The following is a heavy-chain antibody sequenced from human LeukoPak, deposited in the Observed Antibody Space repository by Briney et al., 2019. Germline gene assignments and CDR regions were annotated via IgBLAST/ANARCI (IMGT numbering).Heavy chain of an antibody. CDR3: ARVYDSSGYYPIDY. Sequence: GGSLRLSCAASGFTVSSNYMSWVRPAPGKGLEWVSVIYSGGSTYYADSVKGRFTISRDNSKNTLYLQMNSLRAEDTAVYYCARVYDSSGYYPIDYWGQGTLVTVSS. J-gene: IGHJ4*02. CDR1: GFTVSSNY. CDR2: IYSGGST. V-gene: IGHV3-66*01. D-gene: IGHD3-22*01.